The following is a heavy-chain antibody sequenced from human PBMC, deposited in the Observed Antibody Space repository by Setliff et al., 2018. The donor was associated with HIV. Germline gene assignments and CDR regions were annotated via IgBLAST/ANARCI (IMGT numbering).Heavy chain of an antibody. CDR3: ARGPIRYSSGVRWFLGVESWYSGIDY. Sequence: TLSLTCTVSGDSIGTTTYYWGWIRQSPEKGLEWIGSIYFSGSANYNPSLESRVTMLIDMSKNQLSLKLSSVTAADTAVYFCARGPIRYSSGVRWFLGVESWYSGIDYWGQGTRVTVSS. D-gene: IGHD2-15*01. J-gene: IGHJ4*02. CDR2: IYFSGSA. V-gene: IGHV4-39*07. CDR1: GDSIGTTTYY.